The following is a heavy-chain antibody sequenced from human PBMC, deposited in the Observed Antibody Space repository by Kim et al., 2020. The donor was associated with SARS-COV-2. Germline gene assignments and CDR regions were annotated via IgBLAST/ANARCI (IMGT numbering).Heavy chain of an antibody. D-gene: IGHD3-10*01. V-gene: IGHV4-34*01. Sequence: STNYNPSHNSRVTISVDTSKNQFSLKLSSVTAADTAVYYCARGRGGVFDYWGQGTLVTVSS. J-gene: IGHJ4*02. CDR2: ST. CDR3: ARGRGGVFDY.